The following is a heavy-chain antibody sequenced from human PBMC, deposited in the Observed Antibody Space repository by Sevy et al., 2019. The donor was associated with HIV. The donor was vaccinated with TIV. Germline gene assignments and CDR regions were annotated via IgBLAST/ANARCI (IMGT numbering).Heavy chain of an antibody. J-gene: IGHJ4*02. V-gene: IGHV4-61*01. CDR1: GDSVSGGNYY. CDR3: APGLFDY. Sequence: SETLSLTCTVSGDSVSGGNYYWSWIRQPPGKGLEWIGYIYYSGSTNYNPSLKSRVTISIDTSKNQFSLRLTSVTAADTAVYYCAPGLFDYWGQGTLVTVSS. CDR2: IYYSGST.